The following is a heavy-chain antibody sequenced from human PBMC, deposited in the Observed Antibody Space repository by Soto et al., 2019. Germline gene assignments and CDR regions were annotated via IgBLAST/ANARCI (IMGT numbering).Heavy chain of an antibody. J-gene: IGHJ6*02. V-gene: IGHV1-2*02. Sequence: ASVKVSCKASGYTFTGYYMHWVRQAPGQGLEWMGWINPNSGGTNYAQKFQGRVTMTRDTSISTAYMELSRLRSDDTAVYYCARSGGGIAAAVHYYYYGMDVWGQGTTVTVS. D-gene: IGHD6-13*01. CDR2: INPNSGGT. CDR1: GYTFTGYY. CDR3: ARSGGGIAAAVHYYYYGMDV.